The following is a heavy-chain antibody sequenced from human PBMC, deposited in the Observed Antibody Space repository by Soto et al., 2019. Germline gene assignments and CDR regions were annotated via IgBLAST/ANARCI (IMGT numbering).Heavy chain of an antibody. D-gene: IGHD3-22*01. CDR2: ISSSSSYI. CDR1: GFTFSSYS. CDR3: ARDLSYYYDSSGYYPGAFDI. J-gene: IGHJ3*02. V-gene: IGHV3-21*01. Sequence: GGSLRLSCAASGFTFSSYSMNWVRQAPGKGLEWVSSISSSSSYIYYADSVKGRFTISRDNAKNSLYLQMNSLRAEDTAVYYCARDLSYYYDSSGYYPGAFDIWGQGTMVTLSS.